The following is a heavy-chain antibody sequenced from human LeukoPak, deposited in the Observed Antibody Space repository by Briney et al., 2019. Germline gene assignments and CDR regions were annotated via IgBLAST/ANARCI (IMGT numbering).Heavy chain of an antibody. D-gene: IGHD3-16*02. CDR3: ARGGTFGGVIVSAFDI. Sequence: ASVKVSCKASGYTFTSYGISWVRQAPGQGLEWMGWISAYNGNTNYAQKLQGRVTITTDTSTSTAYMELRSLRSDDTAVYYCARGGTFGGVIVSAFDIWGQGTMVTVSS. CDR1: GYTFTSYG. J-gene: IGHJ3*02. CDR2: ISAYNGNT. V-gene: IGHV1-18*01.